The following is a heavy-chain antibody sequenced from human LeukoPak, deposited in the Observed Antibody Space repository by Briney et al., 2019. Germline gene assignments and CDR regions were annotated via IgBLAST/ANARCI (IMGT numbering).Heavy chain of an antibody. CDR1: GYTFTSYG. CDR3: ARDSWAATPNHDAFDI. D-gene: IGHD2-15*01. V-gene: IGHV1-18*01. CDR2: ISAYNGNT. J-gene: IGHJ3*02. Sequence: GASVKVSCKASGYTFTSYGMSWVRQAPGQGLEWMGWISAYNGNTNYAQKLQGRVTMTTDTSTSTAYMELRSLRSDDTAVYYCARDSWAATPNHDAFDIWGQGTMVTVSS.